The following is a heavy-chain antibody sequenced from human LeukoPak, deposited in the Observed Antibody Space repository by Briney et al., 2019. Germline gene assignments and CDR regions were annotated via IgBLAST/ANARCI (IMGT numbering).Heavy chain of an antibody. D-gene: IGHD3-22*01. J-gene: IGHJ6*02. V-gene: IGHV3-30*02. Sequence: GGSLRLSCAASGFTFSRYGMHWVRQAPGKGLEWVAFIRYDGSNKYYADSVKGRFTISRDNSKNTLYLQTNSLRAEDTAVYYCASDRYYYDSSGYQYYYYYGMDVWGQGTTVTVSS. CDR2: IRYDGSNK. CDR3: ASDRYYYDSSGYQYYYYYGMDV. CDR1: GFTFSRYG.